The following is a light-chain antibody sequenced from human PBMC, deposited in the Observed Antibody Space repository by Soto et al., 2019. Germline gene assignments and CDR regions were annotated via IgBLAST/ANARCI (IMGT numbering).Light chain of an antibody. CDR2: DAS. J-gene: IGKJ1*01. V-gene: IGKV1-5*01. CDR1: ESISYW. CDR3: QQYNSYWT. Sequence: DIQMTQSPSTLSAAIGDRVTITCRTSESISYWLAWYQQKPGKAPKLLIYDASTLENGVPSRFSGSGSGTAFTLSISSLQPDDFATYYCQQYNSYWTFGPGTKVEIK.